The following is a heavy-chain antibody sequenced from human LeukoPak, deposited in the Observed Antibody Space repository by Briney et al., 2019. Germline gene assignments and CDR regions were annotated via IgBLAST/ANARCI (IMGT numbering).Heavy chain of an antibody. CDR3: ARSISGWEDYYYYYMDV. Sequence: IPSETLSLTCTVSGGSISSYYWSWIRQPPGKGLEWIGCMYYSGFTNYNPSLKSRVTISVDTSKNQFSLKLSSVTAADTAVYYCARSISGWEDYYYYYMDVWGKGTTVTVSS. CDR1: GGSISSYY. CDR2: MYYSGFT. J-gene: IGHJ6*03. D-gene: IGHD6-19*01. V-gene: IGHV4-59*01.